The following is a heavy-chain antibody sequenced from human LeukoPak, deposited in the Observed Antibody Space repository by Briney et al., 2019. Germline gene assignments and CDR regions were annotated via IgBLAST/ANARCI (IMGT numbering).Heavy chain of an antibody. Sequence: ASVKVSCKASGYTFTTLDINWVRQATGQGLEWMGWINPNSGNTGYAQKFQGRVTMTRNTSISTAYMELSSLRSEDTAVYYCARGHYGSGTDAFDIWGQGTMVTVSS. D-gene: IGHD3-10*01. J-gene: IGHJ3*02. CDR3: ARGHYGSGTDAFDI. V-gene: IGHV1-8*02. CDR2: INPNSGNT. CDR1: GYTFTTLD.